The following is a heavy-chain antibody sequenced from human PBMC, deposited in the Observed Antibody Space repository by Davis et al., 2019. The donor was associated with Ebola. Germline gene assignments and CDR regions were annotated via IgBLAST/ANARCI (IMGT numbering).Heavy chain of an antibody. D-gene: IGHD3-10*01. CDR1: GGSISSSSSY. CDR2: IYSSGAT. CDR3: ARPRYYYGSGTFYENWFDP. J-gene: IGHJ5*02. Sequence: MPSETLSLTCTVSGGSISSSSSYWAWIRQPPGKGLEWIASIYSSGATYTNPSLESRVTVSVDTSKNQFSLKLTTVTAADTAMYYCARPRYYYGSGTFYENWFDPWGQGTLVTVSS. V-gene: IGHV4-39*01.